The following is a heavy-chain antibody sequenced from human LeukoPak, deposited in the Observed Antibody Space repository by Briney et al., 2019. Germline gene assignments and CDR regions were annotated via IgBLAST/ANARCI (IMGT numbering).Heavy chain of an antibody. V-gene: IGHV1-69*13. D-gene: IGHD5-18*01. Sequence: SVKVSCKASGGTFSSYAISWVRQAPGQGLEWMGGIIPIFGTANYAQKFQGRVAITADESTSTAYMELSSLRSEDTAVYYCARDRTAIQLWSGEFDYWGQGTLVTVSS. CDR1: GGTFSSYA. CDR3: ARDRTAIQLWSGEFDY. J-gene: IGHJ4*02. CDR2: IIPIFGTA.